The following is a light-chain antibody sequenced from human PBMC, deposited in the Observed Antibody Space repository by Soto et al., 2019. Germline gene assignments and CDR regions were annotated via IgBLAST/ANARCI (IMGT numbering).Light chain of an antibody. CDR1: QSIRTY. CDR3: QQSHSTPRT. V-gene: IGKV1-39*01. J-gene: IGKJ1*01. Sequence: DIQMTQSPSSLSASVGDRVTITCRASQSIRTYLNWYQQKPGKPPKLLIYGATMLQSGVPSRFSGTVSAAEFTLTISSLQPADFATYYCQQSHSTPRTFGQGTNVEIK. CDR2: GAT.